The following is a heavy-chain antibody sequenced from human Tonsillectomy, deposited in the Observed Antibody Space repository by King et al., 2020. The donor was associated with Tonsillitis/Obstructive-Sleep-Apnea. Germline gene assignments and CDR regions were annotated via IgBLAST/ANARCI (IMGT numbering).Heavy chain of an antibody. CDR2: INPINGGT. CDR1: GYTFTGNY. Sequence: QLVQSGAEVKKPGASVKVSCKASGYTFTGNYIHWVRQAPGRGLEWMGRINPINGGTSYAQKFQGRVTMTRDTSITTAYMELSRLRSDDTAVYYCARDPTGKYYYYIDVWGNGTTITVSS. J-gene: IGHJ6*03. D-gene: IGHD1-14*01. CDR3: ARDPTGKYYYYIDV. V-gene: IGHV1-2*06.